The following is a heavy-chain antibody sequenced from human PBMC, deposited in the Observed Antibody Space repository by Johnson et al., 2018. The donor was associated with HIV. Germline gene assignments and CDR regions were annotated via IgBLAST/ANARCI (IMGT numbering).Heavy chain of an antibody. CDR1: GFTFDDYA. V-gene: IGHV3-9*03. J-gene: IGHJ3*02. D-gene: IGHD6-6*01. CDR3: ARRKAPYDAFDI. CDR2: ISWNSGSI. Sequence: VQLVESGGGVVRPGGSLRLSCAASGFTFDDYAMHWVRQAPGKGLEWVSGISWNSGSIGYADSVKGRFTISRDNSKNTLYLQMGSLRAEDMAVYYCARRKAPYDAFDIWGQGTVVTVSS.